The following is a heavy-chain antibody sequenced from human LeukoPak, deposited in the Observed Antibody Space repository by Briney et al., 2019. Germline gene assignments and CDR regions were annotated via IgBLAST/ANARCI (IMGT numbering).Heavy chain of an antibody. Sequence: SETLSLTYTVSGGSIRSSDYYWAWIRQPPGKGLEWIGNIYYSGTTYYSPSLKIRITMSVDTSNNHFSLRLTSVTAADTAVYSCATRGTWVQPLDHWGHGALVIVSS. CDR3: ATRGTWVQPLDH. CDR1: GGSIRSSDYY. D-gene: IGHD1-26*01. CDR2: IYYSGTT. J-gene: IGHJ5*02. V-gene: IGHV4-39*02.